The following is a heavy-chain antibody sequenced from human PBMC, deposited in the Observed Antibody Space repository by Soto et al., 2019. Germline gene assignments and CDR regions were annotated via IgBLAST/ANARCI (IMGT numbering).Heavy chain of an antibody. CDR1: GYTFTTYD. CDR3: ARERKFDFWRKGLDV. J-gene: IGHJ6*02. V-gene: IGHV1-8*01. Sequence: QAQLVQSGAEVRKSGASVKVSCKASGYTFTTYDINWVRQAPGQGLEWLGWMDPNSGSTGYAQNFLGRITMTRNISINTAHMELSSLQSEDTAVYFCARERKFDFWRKGLDVWGQGTTVTVSS. D-gene: IGHD3-3*01. CDR2: MDPNSGST.